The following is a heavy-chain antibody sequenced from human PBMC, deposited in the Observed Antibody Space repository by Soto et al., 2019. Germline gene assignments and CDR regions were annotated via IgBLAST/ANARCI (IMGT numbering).Heavy chain of an antibody. CDR1: GFTFSSYA. D-gene: IGHD3-10*01. V-gene: IGHV3-23*01. CDR3: AKDVYRSGYYMDV. J-gene: IGHJ6*03. Sequence: GGSLGLSCAASGFTFSSYAMSWVRQAPGKGLEWVSAISGSGGSTYYADSVKGRFTISRDNSKNTLYLQMNSLRAEDTAVYYCAKDVYRSGYYMDVWGKGTTVTVSS. CDR2: ISGSGGST.